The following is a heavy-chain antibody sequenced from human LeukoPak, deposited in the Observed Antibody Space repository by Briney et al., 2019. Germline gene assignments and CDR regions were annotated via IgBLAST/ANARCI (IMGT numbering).Heavy chain of an antibody. CDR1: GYTFTSYY. CDR3: ASLTKPWIQGAYFDY. J-gene: IGHJ4*02. D-gene: IGHD5-18*01. Sequence: ALVKVSCKASGYTFTSYYIHWVRQAPGQGLEWMGIINPSGGSTNYAQKFQGRVTMTRDTSTSTVYMELSSLRSEDTAVYYCASLTKPWIQGAYFDYWGQGTLVTVSS. V-gene: IGHV1-46*01. CDR2: INPSGGST.